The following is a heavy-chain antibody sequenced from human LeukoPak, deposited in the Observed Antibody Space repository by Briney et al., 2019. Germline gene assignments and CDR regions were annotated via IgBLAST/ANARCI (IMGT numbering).Heavy chain of an antibody. CDR2: IYPGDSDT. V-gene: IGHV5-51*01. CDR3: ARLCDILTGYPPSPYNWFDP. J-gene: IGHJ5*02. CDR1: GYSFTSYW. D-gene: IGHD3-9*01. Sequence: PGESLKISCKGSGYSFTSYWIGWVRQMPGKGLEWMGIIYPGDSDTRYSPSFQGQVTISADKSISTAYLQWSSLKASDTAIYYCARLCDILTGYPPSPYNWFDPWGQGTLVTVSS.